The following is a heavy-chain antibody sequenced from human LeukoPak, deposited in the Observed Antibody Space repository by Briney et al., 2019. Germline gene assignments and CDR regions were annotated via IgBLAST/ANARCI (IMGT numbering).Heavy chain of an antibody. Sequence: PGGSLRLSCAASGFTFSSYEMNWVRQAPGKGLEWVSYITTSGRTIYYADYVKGRFTISRDNAKNSLYLQMNSLRAEDTAVYYCARGEDYGTNSFDYWGQGTLVTVSS. J-gene: IGHJ4*02. CDR3: ARGEDYGTNSFDY. CDR2: ITTSGRTI. CDR1: GFTFSSYE. D-gene: IGHD4-17*01. V-gene: IGHV3-48*03.